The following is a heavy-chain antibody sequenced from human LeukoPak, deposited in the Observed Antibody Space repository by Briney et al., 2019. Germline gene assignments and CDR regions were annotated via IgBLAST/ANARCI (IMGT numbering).Heavy chain of an antibody. J-gene: IGHJ4*02. V-gene: IGHV3-9*01. CDR3: AKDMSSGWPYYFDF. D-gene: IGHD6-19*01. CDR2: ISWNSGSI. CDR1: GFTLDDYA. Sequence: PGRSLRLSCAASGFTLDDYAMHWVRQAPGKGLEWDSGISWNSGSIGYADSVKGRFTISRDNAKNSLYLQMNSLRAEDTALYYCAKDMSSGWPYYFDFWGQGTLVTVSS.